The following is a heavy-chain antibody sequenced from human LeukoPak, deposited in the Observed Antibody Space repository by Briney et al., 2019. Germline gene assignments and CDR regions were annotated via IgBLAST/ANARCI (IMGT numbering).Heavy chain of an antibody. J-gene: IGHJ6*03. D-gene: IGHD6-6*01. CDR2: INVNSVGT. CDR3: ASNRGGYSSSSMYYYYMDV. CDR1: GYTFTAYY. V-gene: IGHV1-2*02. Sequence: SSVTVSRTASGYTFTAYYMHWVRQAPGQGREWMGWINVNSVGTNYPKKSQARGTMPRDTSISTAYMELSRLRSEDTAVYYCASNRGGYSSSSMYYYYMDVWGKGTTVTVSS.